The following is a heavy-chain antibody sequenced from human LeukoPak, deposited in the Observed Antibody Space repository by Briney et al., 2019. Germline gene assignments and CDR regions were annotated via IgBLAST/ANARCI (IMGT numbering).Heavy chain of an antibody. J-gene: IGHJ4*02. D-gene: IGHD3-10*01. CDR2: IYYSGST. CDR1: GFTFTSYA. Sequence: GSLRLSCAASGFTFTSYAISWVRQAPGKGLEWMGYIYYSGSTNYNPYLKSRVTISVDKSKTQFSLKLSSVTAADTAVYYCARERQVYYGSGSYYRFFDYWGQGTLVTVSS. CDR3: ARERQVYYGSGSYYRFFDY. V-gene: IGHV4-59*01.